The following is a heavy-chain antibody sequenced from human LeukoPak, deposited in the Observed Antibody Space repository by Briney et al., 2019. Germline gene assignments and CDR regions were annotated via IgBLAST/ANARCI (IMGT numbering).Heavy chain of an antibody. D-gene: IGHD2/OR15-2a*01. CDR3: ARGIVAPDN. V-gene: IGHV1-18*01. J-gene: IGHJ4*02. Sequence: ASVMVSCKASGYTFNSYGISWVRQAPGQGLEWMAWISPSSGNTNYAQKLQGRVTMTTDTSTSTAYMELRSLRSDDTAVYYCARGIVAPDNWGQGTVVTVSS. CDR2: ISPSSGNT. CDR1: GYTFNSYG.